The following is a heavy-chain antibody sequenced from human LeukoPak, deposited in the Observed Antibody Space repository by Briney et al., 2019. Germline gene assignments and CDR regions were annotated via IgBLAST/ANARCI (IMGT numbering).Heavy chain of an antibody. Sequence: SETLSLTCTVSGDSISSSSYYWGWIRQPPGKGLEWIGSIFHSGSTYYNPSLKSRVTISVDTSKNQFSLKLTSVTAADTAVYYCARETSQKGAHYMDVWGKGTTVTISS. CDR2: IFHSGST. D-gene: IGHD3-16*01. J-gene: IGHJ6*03. CDR1: GDSISSSSYY. V-gene: IGHV4-39*07. CDR3: ARETSQKGAHYMDV.